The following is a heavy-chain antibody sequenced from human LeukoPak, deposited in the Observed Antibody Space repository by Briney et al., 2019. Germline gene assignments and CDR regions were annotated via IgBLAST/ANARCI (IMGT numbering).Heavy chain of an antibody. J-gene: IGHJ4*02. CDR2: TYYRSKWYN. Sequence: SQTLSLTCAISGDSVSSKSVAWNWIRQSPSRGLEWLGRTYYRSKWYNEYAVSVKSRITINPDTSKNQFSLQLNPVTPEDTAVYYCAHASGYFDYWGQGTLVTVSP. CDR3: AHASGYFDY. V-gene: IGHV6-1*01. D-gene: IGHD2-15*01. CDR1: GDSVSSKSVA.